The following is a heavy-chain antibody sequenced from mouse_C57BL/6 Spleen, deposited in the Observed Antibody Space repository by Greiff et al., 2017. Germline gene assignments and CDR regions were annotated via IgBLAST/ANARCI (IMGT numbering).Heavy chain of an antibody. Sequence: VQLQQPGAELVKPGASVKMSCKASGYTFTSYWITWVKQRPGQGLEWIGDIYPGSGSTTYNEKFNSKATLTVDTSSSTAYMHLSSRTSEDSAVYCCARWYDYPDYWGQGTTLTVSS. CDR3: ARWYDYPDY. CDR1: GYTFTSYW. CDR2: IYPGSGST. V-gene: IGHV1-55*01. J-gene: IGHJ2*01. D-gene: IGHD2-4*01.